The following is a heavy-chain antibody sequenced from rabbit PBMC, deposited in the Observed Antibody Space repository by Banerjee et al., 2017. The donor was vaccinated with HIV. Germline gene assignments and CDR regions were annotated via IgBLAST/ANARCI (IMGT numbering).Heavy chain of an antibody. CDR1: GFSFSNKYV. D-gene: IGHD4-2*01. CDR3: ARDAGYAGSNL. J-gene: IGHJ4*01. CDR2: INTISGDT. Sequence: QEQLEESGGGLVKPEGSLTLTCTASGFSFSNKYVMCWVRQAPGKGLEWIACINTISGDTVYATWAKGRFTISKASWTTVTLQMTSLTAADTATYFCARDAGYAGSNLWGPGTLVTVS. V-gene: IGHV1S45*01.